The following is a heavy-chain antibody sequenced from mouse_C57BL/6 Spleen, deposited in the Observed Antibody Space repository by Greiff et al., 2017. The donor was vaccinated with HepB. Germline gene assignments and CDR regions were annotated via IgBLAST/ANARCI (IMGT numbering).Heavy chain of an antibody. CDR3: ASVSFDV. J-gene: IGHJ1*03. V-gene: IGHV5-12*01. CDR2: ISNGGGST. Sequence: EVKLVESGGGLVQPGGSLKLSCAASGFTFSDYYMYWVRQTPEKRLEWVAYISNGGGSTYYPDTVKGRFTISRDNAKNTLYLQMSRLKSEDTAMYYCASVSFDVWGTGTTVTVSS. CDR1: GFTFSDYY.